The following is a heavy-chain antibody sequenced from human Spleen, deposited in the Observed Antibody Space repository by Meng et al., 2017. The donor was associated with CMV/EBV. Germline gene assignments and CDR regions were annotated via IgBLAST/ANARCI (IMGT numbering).Heavy chain of an antibody. CDR3: ARARFDY. CDR1: GGSFSGYY. V-gene: IGHV4-34*01. CDR2: INDSGST. J-gene: IGHJ4*02. Sequence: SETLSLTCAVYGGSFSGYYWSWIRQPPGKGLERIGEINDSGSTNYNPSLESRVTISVDTSKNQFSLKLSSVTAADTAVYYCARARFDYWGQGTLVTV.